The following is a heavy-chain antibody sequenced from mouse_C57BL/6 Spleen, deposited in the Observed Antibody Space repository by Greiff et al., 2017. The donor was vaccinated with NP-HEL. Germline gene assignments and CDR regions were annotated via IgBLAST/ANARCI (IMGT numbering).Heavy chain of an antibody. CDR1: GYTFTDYY. J-gene: IGHJ4*01. CDR3: ARHGYDAMDY. Sequence: VQLQQSGPVLVKPGASVKMSCKASGYTFTDYYMNWVKQSHGKSLEWIGVINPYNGGTSYNQKFKGKATLTVDKSSSTAYMELNSLTSEDSAVYYCARHGYDAMDYWGQGTSVTVSS. V-gene: IGHV1-19*01. CDR2: INPYNGGT.